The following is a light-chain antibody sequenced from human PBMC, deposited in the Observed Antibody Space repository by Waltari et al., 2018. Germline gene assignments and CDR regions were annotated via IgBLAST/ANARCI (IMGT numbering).Light chain of an antibody. J-gene: IGKJ4*01. CDR3: QQYNNWPLT. CDR1: QSVSRN. CDR2: EAS. Sequence: EIVMTQSPGTLSVSPGERAIVSCRASQSVSRNLAWYQQKPGQAPRLLIYEASTRATGIPARFSGSGSGTEFTLTISSLQSEDLAVYSCQQYNNWPLTFGGGTKVEIK. V-gene: IGKV3-15*01.